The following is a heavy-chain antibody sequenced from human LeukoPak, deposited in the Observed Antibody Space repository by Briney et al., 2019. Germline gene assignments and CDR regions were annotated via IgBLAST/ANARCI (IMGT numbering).Heavy chain of an antibody. D-gene: IGHD3-10*01. CDR1: GYSFTSYW. CDR3: ARHYGSGSYDAFDI. CDR2: IYPSDSDT. Sequence: GESLKISCKGSGYSFTSYWIGWVRQMPGKGLEWMGIIYPSDSDTTYSPSFQGQVTISADKSISSASLQWSSLKASDTAMYYCARHYGSGSYDAFDIWGQGTMVTVSS. V-gene: IGHV5-51*01. J-gene: IGHJ3*02.